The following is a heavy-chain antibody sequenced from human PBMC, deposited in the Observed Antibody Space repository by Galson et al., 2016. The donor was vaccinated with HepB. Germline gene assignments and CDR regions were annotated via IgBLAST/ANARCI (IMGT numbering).Heavy chain of an antibody. CDR1: GFTFSTYT. Sequence: SLRLSCAASGFTFSTYTMSWVRQAPGQGLEWVSSISSSGTYISYADSMKGRFTTSRDSAKNSLYLQMNSLRVEDTAVYYCARDGSHDFWSGYFPDETKKNHPFDVWGQGTTVTVSS. V-gene: IGHV3-21*01. D-gene: IGHD3-3*01. CDR2: ISSSGTYI. J-gene: IGHJ6*02. CDR3: ARDGSHDFWSGYFPDETKKNHPFDV.